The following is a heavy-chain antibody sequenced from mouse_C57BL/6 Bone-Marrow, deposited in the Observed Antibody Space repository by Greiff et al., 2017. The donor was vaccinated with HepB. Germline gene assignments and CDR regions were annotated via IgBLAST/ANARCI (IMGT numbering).Heavy chain of an antibody. V-gene: IGHV1-39*01. CDR2: INPNHGTT. CDR1: GYSFTDYN. Sequence: VQLQQSGPELVKPGASVKISCKASGYSFTDYNMNWVKQSNGKSLEWIGDINPNHGTTSYNQKFKGKATLTVDQSSSTAYMQLNSLTSKDSAFYYCSRGGYCGCGFAYWGQGTLVTVSA. CDR3: SRGGYCGCGFAY. D-gene: IGHD2-3*01. J-gene: IGHJ3*01.